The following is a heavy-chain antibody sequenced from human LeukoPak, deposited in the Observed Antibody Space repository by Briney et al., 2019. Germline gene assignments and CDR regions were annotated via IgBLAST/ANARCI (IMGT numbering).Heavy chain of an antibody. V-gene: IGHV3-21*04. Sequence: PRGSLRLSCAASGFTFSSYSMNWVRQAPGKGLEWVSSISSSSSYIYYADSVKGRFTISRDNSKNTLYLQMDSLRAEDTAVYYCAPPRGDSSGYYFVWWGQGTLVTVSS. CDR2: ISSSSSYI. CDR3: APPRGDSSGYYFVW. CDR1: GFTFSSYS. J-gene: IGHJ4*02. D-gene: IGHD3-22*01.